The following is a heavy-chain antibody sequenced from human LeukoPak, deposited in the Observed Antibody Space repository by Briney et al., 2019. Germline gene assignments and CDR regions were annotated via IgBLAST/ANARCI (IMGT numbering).Heavy chain of an antibody. Sequence: ASVKVSCKASGYTFTGYYMHWVRQAPGQGLEWMGWINPNSGGTNYAQKFQGRVTMTRDTSISTAYMELSRLRSDDTAVYYCARGVGAYSSSLTYYFDYWGQGTLVTVSS. D-gene: IGHD6-6*01. CDR1: GYTFTGYY. CDR3: ARGVGAYSSSLTYYFDY. V-gene: IGHV1-2*02. CDR2: INPNSGGT. J-gene: IGHJ4*02.